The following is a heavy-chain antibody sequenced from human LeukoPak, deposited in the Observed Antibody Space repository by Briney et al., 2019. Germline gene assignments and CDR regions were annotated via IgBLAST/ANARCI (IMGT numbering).Heavy chain of an antibody. D-gene: IGHD3-3*01. CDR3: ARDWVAFFGVVLTRAEMDWFDP. Sequence: SETLSLTCTVSGYSISSGYYWGWIRQPPGKGLEWIGSIYHSGSTYYNPSLKSRVTISVDTSKNQFSLKLSSVTAADTAVYYCARDWVAFFGVVLTRAEMDWFDPWGQGTLVTVSS. CDR1: GYSISSGYY. J-gene: IGHJ5*02. CDR2: IYHSGST. V-gene: IGHV4-38-2*02.